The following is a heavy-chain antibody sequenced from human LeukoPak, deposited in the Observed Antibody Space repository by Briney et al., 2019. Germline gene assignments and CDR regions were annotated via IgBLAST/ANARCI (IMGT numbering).Heavy chain of an antibody. V-gene: IGHV1-18*01. CDR3: ARTLGYCSSTSCYKSLPDY. CDR1: GYTFTSYG. D-gene: IGHD2-2*02. Sequence: GASVKVSCKASGYTFTSYGISWVRQAPGQGLEWMGWISAYNGSTNYAQKLQGRVTMTTDTSTSTAYMELRSLRSDDTAVYYCARTLGYCSSTSCYKSLPDYWGQGTLVTVSS. CDR2: ISAYNGST. J-gene: IGHJ4*02.